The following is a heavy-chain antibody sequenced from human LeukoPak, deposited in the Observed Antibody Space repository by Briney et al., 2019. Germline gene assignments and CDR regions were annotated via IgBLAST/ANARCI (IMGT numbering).Heavy chain of an antibody. Sequence: SETLSLTCTVSGGSISSSSYYWGWIRQPPGKGLEWIGSIYYSGSTYYNPSLKSRVTISVDTSKNQFSLKLSSVTAADTAVYYCARPDSGSEGFDYWGQGTLVTVSS. CDR3: ARPDSGSEGFDY. V-gene: IGHV4-39*01. CDR1: GGSISSSSYY. CDR2: IYYSGST. D-gene: IGHD1-26*01. J-gene: IGHJ4*02.